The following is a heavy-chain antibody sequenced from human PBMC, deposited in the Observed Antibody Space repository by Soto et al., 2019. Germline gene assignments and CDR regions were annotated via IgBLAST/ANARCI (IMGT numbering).Heavy chain of an antibody. CDR3: ASAARGYYYYGMDV. D-gene: IGHD6-6*01. CDR2: IYYSGST. J-gene: IGHJ6*02. V-gene: IGHV4-30-4*01. CDR1: GFSISSGDYY. Sequence: PAETLSLTCTVSGFSISSGDYYWSWIRQPPGKGLEWIGYIYYSGSTYYNPSLKSRVTISVDTSKNQFSLKLSSVTAADTAVYYCASAARGYYYYGMDVWGQGTTVTVSS.